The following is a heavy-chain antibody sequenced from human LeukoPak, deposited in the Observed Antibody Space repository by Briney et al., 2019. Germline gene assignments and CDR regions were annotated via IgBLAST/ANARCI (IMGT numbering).Heavy chain of an antibody. CDR3: ARAKSVVAMIVGLDDAFDI. CDR2: ISYDGSNK. Sequence: PGGSLRLSCAASGFTFSSYAMHWVRQAPGKGLEWVAVISYDGSNKYYADSVKGRFTISRDNSKNSLYLQMNSPRAEDTAVYYCARAKSVVAMIVGLDDAFDIWGQGTMVTVSS. J-gene: IGHJ3*02. CDR1: GFTFSSYA. D-gene: IGHD3-22*01. V-gene: IGHV3-30*04.